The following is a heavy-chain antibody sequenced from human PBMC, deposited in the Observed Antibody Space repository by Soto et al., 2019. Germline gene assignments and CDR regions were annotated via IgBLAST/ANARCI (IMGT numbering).Heavy chain of an antibody. V-gene: IGHV5-51*01. Sequence: PGESLKISCKGSGYSFTSYWIGWVRQMPGKGLEWMGIIYPGDSDTRYSPSFQGQVTISADKSISTAYLQWSSLKASDTAMYYCARHSNDFWSGYYKDYWGQGTLVTVSS. CDR2: IYPGDSDT. D-gene: IGHD3-3*01. CDR3: ARHSNDFWSGYYKDY. CDR1: GYSFTSYW. J-gene: IGHJ4*02.